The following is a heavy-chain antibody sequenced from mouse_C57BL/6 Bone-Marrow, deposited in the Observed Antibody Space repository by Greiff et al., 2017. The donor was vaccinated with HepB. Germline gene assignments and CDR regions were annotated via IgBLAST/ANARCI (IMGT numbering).Heavy chain of an antibody. Sequence: EVQLQQSGPSLVRPSQTLSLTCTVTGFSINSDCYWIWIRQFPGNKLEYIGYTFYSSITYYNPSLESRTYITRDTSKNQFSLKLSSVTTEDTATYYCAVITTVDYYAMDYWGQGTSVTVSS. J-gene: IGHJ4*01. D-gene: IGHD1-1*01. V-gene: IGHV3-3*01. CDR2: TFYSSIT. CDR1: GFSINSDCY. CDR3: AVITTVDYYAMDY.